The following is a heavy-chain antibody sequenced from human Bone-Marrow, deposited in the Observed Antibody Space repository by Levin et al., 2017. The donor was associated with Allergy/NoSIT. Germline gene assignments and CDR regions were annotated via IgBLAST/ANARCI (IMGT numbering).Heavy chain of an antibody. V-gene: IGHV5-51*01. CDR1: GYSFSTYW. CDR2: IYAGDSDT. J-gene: IGHJ3*01. Sequence: GGSLRLSCKGSGYSFSTYWIGWVRQKPGKGLEWMGIIYAGDSDTRYSPSFQGQATISVDKSISTAYLQWSSLKASDSAMYYCAKLRRTAVRYDAFDVWGQGTKVTVSS. D-gene: IGHD3-16*01. CDR3: AKLRRTAVRYDAFDV.